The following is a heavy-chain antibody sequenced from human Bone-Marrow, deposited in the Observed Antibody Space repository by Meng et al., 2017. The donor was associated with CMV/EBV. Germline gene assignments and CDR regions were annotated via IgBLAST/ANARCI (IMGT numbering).Heavy chain of an antibody. Sequence: ASVKVSCKAFGYTFTGYYMHWVRQAPGQGLEWMGWINPNSGGTNYAQKFQGRVTMTRDTSISTAYMELSRLRSDDTAVYYCAREKGGPYCSSTSCPTGYGMAVWGPGPTVTCSS. CDR1: GYTFTGYY. D-gene: IGHD2-2*01. CDR3: AREKGGPYCSSTSCPTGYGMAV. CDR2: INPNSGGT. V-gene: IGHV1-2*02. J-gene: IGHJ6*02.